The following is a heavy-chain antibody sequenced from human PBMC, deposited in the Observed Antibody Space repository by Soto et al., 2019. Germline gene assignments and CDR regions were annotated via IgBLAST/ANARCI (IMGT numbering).Heavy chain of an antibody. CDR1: GGSISSGGYY. J-gene: IGHJ5*02. CDR3: ARTSKNWFDP. D-gene: IGHD2-2*01. Sequence: SETLSLTCTVSGGSISSGGYYWSWIRQHPGRGLEWIGYIYYSGSTNPSLESRVTPYYNPSLKSRVSISVDTSENQFSLQLSSVTAADTAVYYCARTSKNWFDPWGQGTLVTVSS. CDR2: IYYSGSTNPSLESRVTP. V-gene: IGHV4-31*03.